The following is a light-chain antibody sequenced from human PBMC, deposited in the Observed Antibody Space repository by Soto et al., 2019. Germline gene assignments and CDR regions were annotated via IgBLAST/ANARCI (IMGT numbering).Light chain of an antibody. Sequence: EIVLTQSPATLSVSPGERATLSCRASQSVSNNYLSWYQQKPGQAPRLLIYGASNRATGIPDRFSASGTGTDFTLTISDVQPEDFAVYYCHQRQSWPRTFGQGTKVDIK. CDR1: QSVSNNY. J-gene: IGKJ1*01. V-gene: IGKV3D-20*02. CDR2: GAS. CDR3: HQRQSWPRT.